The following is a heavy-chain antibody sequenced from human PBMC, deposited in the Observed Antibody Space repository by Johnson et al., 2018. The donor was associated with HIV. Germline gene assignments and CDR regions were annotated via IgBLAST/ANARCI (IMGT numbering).Heavy chain of an antibody. CDR2: ISSGSHSI. Sequence: QVQLVESGGGLVKPGGSLRLSCAASGFAFSDYYMAWIRQAPGKGLEWVSFISSGSHSIYYADSVTGRFTVSRDNSKNSLYLQMNSLRAEDTAVYYCARGTWEEPHSFDMWGQGTMVTVSS. CDR1: GFAFSDYY. V-gene: IGHV3-11*04. CDR3: ARGTWEEPHSFDM. D-gene: IGHD1-1*01. J-gene: IGHJ3*02.